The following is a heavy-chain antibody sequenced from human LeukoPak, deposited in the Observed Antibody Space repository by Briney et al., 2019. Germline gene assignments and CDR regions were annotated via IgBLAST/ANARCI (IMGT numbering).Heavy chain of an antibody. J-gene: IGHJ4*02. CDR2: ISASGSNT. V-gene: IGHV3-23*01. CDR1: GFTFGTYA. Sequence: GGSLRLSCAASGFTFGTYAMTWVRQAPGKGLEWVSTISASGSNTYYADSVKGRFTISRDNSKNTLYLQMNSLRAEDTAVYYCAKGLLRLWFGELLSWGQGTLVTVSS. D-gene: IGHD3-10*01. CDR3: AKGLLRLWFGELLS.